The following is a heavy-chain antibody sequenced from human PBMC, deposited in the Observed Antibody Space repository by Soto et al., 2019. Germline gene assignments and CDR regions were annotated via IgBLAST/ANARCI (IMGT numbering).Heavy chain of an antibody. V-gene: IGHV1-18*01. Sequence: QVQLVQSGAEVKKPGASVKVSCKASGYTFTSYGISWLRQAPGQGLEWMGWINPYNGNTNYAQKRQGRVTMTTYSSTSTAYMELRSLISDDTAVYYCARDPVGGNWFDPVGQGSLVTVSS. CDR3: ARDPVGGNWFDP. CDR2: INPYNGNT. D-gene: IGHD1-26*01. CDR1: GYTFTSYG. J-gene: IGHJ5*02.